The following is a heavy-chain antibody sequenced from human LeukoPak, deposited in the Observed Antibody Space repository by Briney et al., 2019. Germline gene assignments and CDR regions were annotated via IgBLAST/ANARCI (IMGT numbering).Heavy chain of an antibody. CDR1: GFTFESSA. CDR2: ISDNGRST. J-gene: IGHJ4*02. D-gene: IGHD3-22*01. CDR3: AKGPFGQDTSGPLEY. Sequence: PGGSLRLSCAASGFTFESSALSWVRQAPGKGLEWVSGISDNGRSTYYAEPVKGRFTISRDNSKNTLFLQMTSLRAEDTAVYYCAKGPFGQDTSGPLEYWGQGTLVTVSS. V-gene: IGHV3-23*01.